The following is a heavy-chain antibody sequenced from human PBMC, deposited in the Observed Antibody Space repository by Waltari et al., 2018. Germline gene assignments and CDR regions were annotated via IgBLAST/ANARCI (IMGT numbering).Heavy chain of an antibody. CDR1: GDSFSRDDYY. CDR2: VYYSGSS. Sequence: QVHLQESGPGLVKPSETLSLSCSVSGDSFSRDDYYWGWIRQPPGKGLEWIGSVYYSGSSYYNPSLKSRVTISLDKSKNQFSVLLTSVAAADTAVYYCARHYRADGGSFDIWGQGTIVTVSS. D-gene: IGHD1-26*01. J-gene: IGHJ3*02. V-gene: IGHV4-39*01. CDR3: ARHYRADGGSFDI.